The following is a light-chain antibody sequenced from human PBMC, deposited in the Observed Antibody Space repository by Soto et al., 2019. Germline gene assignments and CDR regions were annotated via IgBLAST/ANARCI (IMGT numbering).Light chain of an antibody. V-gene: IGKV3-20*01. CDR3: QQYDDSLLT. Sequence: IVLTQSPGTLSSSPGERATLSCRASQSVSTNNLAWYQQRPGRAPRLLIYAASRRATGIPDRFSGSGSGTDFTLTISRLEPEDFAVYYCQQYDDSLLTFGGGTKVDIK. CDR2: AAS. J-gene: IGKJ4*01. CDR1: QSVSTNN.